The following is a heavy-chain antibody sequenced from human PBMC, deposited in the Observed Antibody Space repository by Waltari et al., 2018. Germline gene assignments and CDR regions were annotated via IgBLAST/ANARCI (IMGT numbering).Heavy chain of an antibody. Sequence: EVLLVESGGGLVQPGGSLRLSCAASGFTFSSYWMSWVRQAPGKGLEWVATIKQDGYEKYYVASVKGRFTISRDNAKNSLFLQMNSLTAEDTAMYYCARDLVDYWGQGTLVTVSS. CDR2: IKQDGYEK. CDR1: GFTFSSYW. J-gene: IGHJ4*02. CDR3: ARDLVDY. V-gene: IGHV3-7*01.